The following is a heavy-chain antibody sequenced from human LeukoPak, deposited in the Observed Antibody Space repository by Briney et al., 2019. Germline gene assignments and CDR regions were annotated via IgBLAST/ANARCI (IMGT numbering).Heavy chain of an antibody. CDR1: GFTFSSYW. V-gene: IGHV3-7*01. CDR3: ATYTHWVAGDV. Sequence: GGSLRLSCAASGFTFSSYWMSWVRQAPGKGLEWLANIKQDGSEKYYVDSVKGRFTISRDNAKNSLYLQMSSLRAEDTAVYYCATYTHWVAGDVWGQGTTVTVSS. J-gene: IGHJ6*02. D-gene: IGHD3-16*01. CDR2: IKQDGSEK.